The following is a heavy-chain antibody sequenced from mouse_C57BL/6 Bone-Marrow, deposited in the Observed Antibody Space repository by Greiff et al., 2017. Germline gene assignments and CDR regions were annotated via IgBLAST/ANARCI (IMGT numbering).Heavy chain of an antibody. J-gene: IGHJ2*01. Sequence: VQLQQSGPELVKPGASVKISCKASGYAFSSSWMNWVKQRPGKGLEWIGRIYPGDGDTNYNGKFKGKATLTADKSSSTAYMQLSSLTSEDSAVXFCARMRGGNYYFDYWGQGTTLTVSS. V-gene: IGHV1-82*01. CDR1: GYAFSSSW. D-gene: IGHD2-1*01. CDR2: IYPGDGDT. CDR3: ARMRGGNYYFDY.